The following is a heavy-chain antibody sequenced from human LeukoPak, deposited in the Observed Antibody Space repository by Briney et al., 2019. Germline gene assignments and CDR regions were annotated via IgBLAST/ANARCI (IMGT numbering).Heavy chain of an antibody. Sequence: ASETLSLTCTVSGGSISSYYWSWIRQPPGKGLEWIGYIYYGGSTNYNPSLKSRVTISVDTSKNQFSLKLSSVTAADTAVYYCAAAEQLRGYYYYGMDVWGQGTTVTVSS. CDR2: IYYGGST. V-gene: IGHV4-59*01. D-gene: IGHD6-6*01. CDR3: AAAEQLRGYYYYGMDV. J-gene: IGHJ6*02. CDR1: GGSISSYY.